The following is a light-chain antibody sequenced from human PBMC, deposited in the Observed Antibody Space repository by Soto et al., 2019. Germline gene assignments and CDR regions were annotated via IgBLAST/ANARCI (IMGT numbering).Light chain of an antibody. V-gene: IGKV1-39*01. CDR1: QGIRND. Sequence: IQMTQSPNTLSASVGDRVTITCRASQGIRNDLGWYQQKPGKAPKLLIFAASSLQSGVPSRFSGSRSGPDFTLTISSLQPEDFATYYCQQSYSSPPTFGQGTKVDIK. J-gene: IGKJ1*01. CDR2: AAS. CDR3: QQSYSSPPT.